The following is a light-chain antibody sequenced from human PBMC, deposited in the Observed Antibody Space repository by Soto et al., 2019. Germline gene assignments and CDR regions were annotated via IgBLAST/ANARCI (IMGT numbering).Light chain of an antibody. CDR2: GAS. J-gene: IGKJ2*01. CDR1: QSINSE. Sequence: EIVMTQSPATLSLSPGERAALSCRASQSINSELAWYQQKPGQPPRLLIYGASTRATGVPARFTGSESGSEFTLTISGLQSEDFAVYYGQQGHNWPLIFGQGTRLEI. CDR3: QQGHNWPLI. V-gene: IGKV3-15*01.